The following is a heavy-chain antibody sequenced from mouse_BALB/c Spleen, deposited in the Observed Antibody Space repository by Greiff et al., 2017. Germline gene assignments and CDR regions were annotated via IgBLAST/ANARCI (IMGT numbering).Heavy chain of an antibody. D-gene: IGHD4-1*01. CDR1: GFTFSNYW. CDR2: IRLKSNNYAT. J-gene: IGHJ3*01. V-gene: IGHV6-6*02. Sequence: EVQRVESGGGLVQPGGSMKLSCVASGFTFSNYWMNWVRQSPEKGLEWVAEIRLKSNNYATHYAESVKGRFTISRDDSKSSVYLQMNNLRAEDTGIYYCTRETGSWFAYWGQGTLVTVSA. CDR3: TRETGSWFAY.